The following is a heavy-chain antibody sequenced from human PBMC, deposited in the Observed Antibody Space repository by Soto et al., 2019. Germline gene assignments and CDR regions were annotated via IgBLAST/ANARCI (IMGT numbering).Heavy chain of an antibody. V-gene: IGHV4-30-2*01. D-gene: IGHD3-10*01. CDR2: IYHSGST. CDR1: GGSISSGGYS. Sequence: SETLSLTCAVSGGSISSGGYSWSWIRQPPGKGLERIGYIYHSGSTYYNPSLKSRVTISVDRSKNQFSLKLSSVTAADTAVYYCARRGGRRGYFDIWGQGTMVTVSS. J-gene: IGHJ3*02. CDR3: ARRGGRRGYFDI.